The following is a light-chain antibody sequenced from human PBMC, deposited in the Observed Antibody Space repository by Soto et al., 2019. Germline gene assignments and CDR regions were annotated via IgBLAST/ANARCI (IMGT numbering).Light chain of an antibody. CDR3: QSYDSSLSGYV. Sequence: QLVLTQPPSVSGAPGQRVTISCTGSSSNIGAGYDVHWYQQLPGTAPKLLIYGNSNRPSGVPDRFSGSKSGTSASLAITGLHAEDEADYYCQSYDSSLSGYVFGTGTK. CDR1: SSNIGAGYD. V-gene: IGLV1-40*01. J-gene: IGLJ1*01. CDR2: GNS.